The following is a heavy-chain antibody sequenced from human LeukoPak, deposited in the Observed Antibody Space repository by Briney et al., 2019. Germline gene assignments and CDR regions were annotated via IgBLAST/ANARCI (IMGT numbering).Heavy chain of an antibody. J-gene: IGHJ4*02. Sequence: ASVTVSSTASGYTFTAYYMHWVRQAPGQGLEWMGQITPNSGGTNYAQKFQGRVTMTRDTSISTAYMELSRLRSDDTAVYYCARVGEEEYYGSGSLYWGQGTLVTVCS. V-gene: IGHV1-2*06. D-gene: IGHD3-10*01. CDR2: ITPNSGGT. CDR1: GYTFTAYY. CDR3: ARVGEEEYYGSGSLY.